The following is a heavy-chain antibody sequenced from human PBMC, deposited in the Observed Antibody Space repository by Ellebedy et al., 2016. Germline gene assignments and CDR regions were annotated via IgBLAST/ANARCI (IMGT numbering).Heavy chain of an antibody. V-gene: IGHV4-34*01. CDR2: INHSGSS. D-gene: IGHD2-15*01. CDR1: GGSFSGYY. CDR3: ARGQCSGINCYLKFDY. Sequence: SETLSLTXAVYGGSFSGYYWSWIRQPPGKGLEWIGEINHSGSSNYNPSLTSRVTISVDTSKNQFSVRLSSVTAADTAVYYCARGQCSGINCYLKFDYWGQGILVTVSS. J-gene: IGHJ4*02.